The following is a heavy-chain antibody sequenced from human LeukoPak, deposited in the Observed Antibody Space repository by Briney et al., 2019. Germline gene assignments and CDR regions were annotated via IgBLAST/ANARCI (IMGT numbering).Heavy chain of an antibody. CDR3: ARDMAFDY. D-gene: IGHD5-24*01. V-gene: IGHV3-48*03. Sequence: PGGSLRLSCVASGFTFSSYDMNWVRQAPGKGLEWVSFISSSGSSIHYADSVKGRFSISRDNAKNSLYLQMNSLRAEDTAVYYCARDMAFDYWGQGTLVTVSS. J-gene: IGHJ4*02. CDR2: ISSSGSSI. CDR1: GFTFSSYD.